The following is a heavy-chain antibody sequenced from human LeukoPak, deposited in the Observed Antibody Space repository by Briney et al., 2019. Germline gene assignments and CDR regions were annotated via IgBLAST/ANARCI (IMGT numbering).Heavy chain of an antibody. V-gene: IGHV3-23*01. Sequence: GGSLRLSCAASGFTFSSYAMSWVRQAPGKGLEWVSAISGSGGSTYYADSVKGRFTISRDNSKDTLYLQMNSLRAEDTAVYYCAKDRNYDSSGSYNWFDPWGQGTLVTVSS. CDR2: ISGSGGST. D-gene: IGHD3-22*01. CDR1: GFTFSSYA. CDR3: AKDRNYDSSGSYNWFDP. J-gene: IGHJ5*02.